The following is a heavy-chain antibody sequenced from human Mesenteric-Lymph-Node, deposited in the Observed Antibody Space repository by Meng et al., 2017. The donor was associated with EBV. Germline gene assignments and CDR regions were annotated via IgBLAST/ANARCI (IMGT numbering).Heavy chain of an antibody. CDR2: IFYTGST. V-gene: IGHV4-30-4*01. J-gene: IGHJ5*02. CDR3: ARDTNGDYGWVDP. CDR1: GDSIIIGGHY. Sequence: QVQRQDSGPGLVKPSQTLSLTCAVSGDSIIIGGHYWTWIRQPPGKGLEWIGYIFYTGSTYYNPSLKSRVTISLDISKNQFSLNLTSVTAADTAVYYCARDTNGDYGWVDPWGQGTLVTVSS. D-gene: IGHD4-17*01.